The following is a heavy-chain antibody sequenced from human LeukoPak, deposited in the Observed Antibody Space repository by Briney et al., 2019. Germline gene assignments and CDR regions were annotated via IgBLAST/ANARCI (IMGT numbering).Heavy chain of an antibody. CDR3: AKDYYYDSSGYYRPPPPDY. V-gene: IGHV3-23*01. CDR2: ISGSGGST. D-gene: IGHD3-22*01. J-gene: IGHJ4*02. CDR1: GFTFSSYA. Sequence: GGSLRPSCAASGFTFSSYAMSWVRQAPGKGLEWVSAISGSGGSTYYTDSVKGRFTISRDNSKNTLYLQMNSLRAEDTAVYYCAKDYYYDSSGYYRPPPPDYWGQGTLVTVSS.